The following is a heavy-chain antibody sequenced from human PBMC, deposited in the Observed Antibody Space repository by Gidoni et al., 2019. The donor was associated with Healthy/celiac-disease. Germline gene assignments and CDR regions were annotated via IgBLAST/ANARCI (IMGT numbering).Heavy chain of an antibody. CDR1: GYIFTNYW. V-gene: IGHV5-51*01. Sequence: EVQLVQSGAEVKKPGDSLRISCKGSGYIFTNYWIGWVRQMPGKGLEWMGIIYPGDSGTRYSPSFQGQVTISADRSISTAYLQWSTLKASDTAMYYCARHLDYDGSGYSYFDSWGQGTLVTVSS. J-gene: IGHJ4*02. CDR2: IYPGDSGT. CDR3: ARHLDYDGSGYSYFDS. D-gene: IGHD3-22*01.